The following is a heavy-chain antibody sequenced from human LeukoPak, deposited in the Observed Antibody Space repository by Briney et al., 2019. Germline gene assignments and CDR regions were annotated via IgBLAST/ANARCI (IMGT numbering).Heavy chain of an antibody. J-gene: IGHJ4*02. D-gene: IGHD6-13*01. CDR3: ARQYSSSWYSLFDY. V-gene: IGHV3-23*01. CDR1: GVTLSSFA. Sequence: GGSLRLSCAASGVTLSSFAMSWARQAPGKGLEWVSGISSSGSGDNTYYADSVKGRFTISRDNSKNTLYLQMNSLRAEDTAVYYCARQYSSSWYSLFDYWGQGTLVTVSS. CDR2: ISSSGSGDNT.